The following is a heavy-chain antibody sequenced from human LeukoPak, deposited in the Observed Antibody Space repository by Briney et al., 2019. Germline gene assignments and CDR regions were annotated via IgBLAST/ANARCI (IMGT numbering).Heavy chain of an antibody. CDR2: IYHSGST. D-gene: IGHD3-22*01. J-gene: IGHJ3*02. V-gene: IGHV4-38-2*01. CDR1: GYSISSGYY. CDR3: ARIITMIGFYI. Sequence: SETLSLTCAVSGYSISSGYYWGWIRQPPGKGLEWIGSIYHSGSTYYNPSLKSRVTISVDTSKNQFSLKLSSVTAADTAVYYCARIITMIGFYIWGQGTMVTVSS.